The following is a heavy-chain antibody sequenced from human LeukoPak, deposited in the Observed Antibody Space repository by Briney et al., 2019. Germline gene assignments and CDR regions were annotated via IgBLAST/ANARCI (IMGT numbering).Heavy chain of an antibody. J-gene: IGHJ2*01. CDR2: ISYDGITK. CDR1: GFTFSTYA. V-gene: IGHV3-30*14. Sequence: PGGSLRLSCAASGFTFSTYAIHWVRQAPGRWLEWVAYISYDGITKYYADSVKGRFTISRDNSENILYIQMNSLRVEDTAVYYCARDAGAVAGTTYWYFDLWGRGTLVIVSS. D-gene: IGHD6-19*01. CDR3: ARDAGAVAGTTYWYFDL.